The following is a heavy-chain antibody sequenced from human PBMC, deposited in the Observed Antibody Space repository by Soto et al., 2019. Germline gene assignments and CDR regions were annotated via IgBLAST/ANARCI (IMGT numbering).Heavy chain of an antibody. J-gene: IGHJ4*02. D-gene: IGHD6-19*01. CDR2: IYYSGST. Sequence: PSETLSLTCTVSGGSISSSNYYWGWIRQPPGKGLEWIGSIYYSGSTYYNLSLKSRVTIFVDTSKNQFSLKLSSVTAADTAVYYCAKDSSGWNYYFDYWGQGTLVTVSS. CDR1: GGSISSSNYY. CDR3: AKDSSGWNYYFDY. V-gene: IGHV4-39*01.